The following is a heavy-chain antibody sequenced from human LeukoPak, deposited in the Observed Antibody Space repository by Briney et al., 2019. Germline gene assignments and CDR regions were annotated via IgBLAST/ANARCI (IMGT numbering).Heavy chain of an antibody. D-gene: IGHD6-13*01. CDR3: AKGSSWYYFDY. V-gene: IGHV3-7*03. Sequence: GGSLRLSCAASGFTFSYYWMNWVRQAPGKGLEWVANIKQDGSEKYYVDSVKGRFTISRDNSKNTLYLQMNSLRAEDTAVYYCAKGSSWYYFDYWGQGTLVTVSS. CDR1: GFTFSYYW. CDR2: IKQDGSEK. J-gene: IGHJ4*02.